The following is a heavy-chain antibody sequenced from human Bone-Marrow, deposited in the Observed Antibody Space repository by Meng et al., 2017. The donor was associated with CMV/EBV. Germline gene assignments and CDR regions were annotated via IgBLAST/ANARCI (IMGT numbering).Heavy chain of an antibody. CDR1: GYTFNIYG. CDR3: ARGVRAIPGVRLGY. Sequence: ASVKVSCKTSGYTFNIYGINWVRQAPGQGLEWVGWIKPKSGGTNYAQKFQGRVTITIDTSITTAYMDLSRLRPDDSAVYYCARGVRAIPGVRLGYWGQGSLVTVSS. D-gene: IGHD3-10*02. J-gene: IGHJ4*02. V-gene: IGHV1-2*02. CDR2: IKPKSGGT.